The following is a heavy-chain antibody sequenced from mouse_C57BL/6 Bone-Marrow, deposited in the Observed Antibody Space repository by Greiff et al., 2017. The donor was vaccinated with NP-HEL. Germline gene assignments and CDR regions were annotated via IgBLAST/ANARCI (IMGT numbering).Heavy chain of an antibody. J-gene: IGHJ1*03. Sequence: QVHVKQPGAELVMPGASVKLSCKASGYTFTSYWMHWVKQRPGQGLEWIGEIDPSDSYTNYNQKFKGKSTLTVDKSSSTAYMQLSSLTSEDSAVYYCAREGELLVDVWGTGTTVTVSS. D-gene: IGHD1-1*01. V-gene: IGHV1-69*01. CDR2: IDPSDSYT. CDR1: GYTFTSYW. CDR3: AREGELLVDV.